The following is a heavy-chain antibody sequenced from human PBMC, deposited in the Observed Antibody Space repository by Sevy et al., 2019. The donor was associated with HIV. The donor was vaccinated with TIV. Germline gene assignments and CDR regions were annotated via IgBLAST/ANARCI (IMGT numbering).Heavy chain of an antibody. Sequence: GGSLRLSCAASGFTFSSYGMHWVRQAPGKGLEWVAVISYDGSNKYYADSVKGRFTISRDKSKNTLYLQMNSLRAEDTAVYYCAKDYPYRGLQEGVDYWGQRTLVTVSS. CDR3: AKDYPYRGLQEGVDY. V-gene: IGHV3-30*18. D-gene: IGHD5-18*01. CDR2: ISYDGSNK. J-gene: IGHJ4*02. CDR1: GFTFSSYG.